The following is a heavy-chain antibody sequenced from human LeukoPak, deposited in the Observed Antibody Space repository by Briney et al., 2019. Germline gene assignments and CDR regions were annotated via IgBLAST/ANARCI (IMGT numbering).Heavy chain of an antibody. D-gene: IGHD3-22*01. V-gene: IGHV3-74*01. CDR3: AKDRSYDSSGYYLPPPAFDI. CDR1: GFTFSSYW. Sequence: GGSLRLSCAASGFTFSSYWMHWVRQAPGKGLVWVSRINSDGSSTSYADSVKGRFTISRDNSKNTLYLQMNSLRAEDTAVYYCAKDRSYDSSGYYLPPPAFDIWGQGTMVTVSS. CDR2: INSDGSST. J-gene: IGHJ3*02.